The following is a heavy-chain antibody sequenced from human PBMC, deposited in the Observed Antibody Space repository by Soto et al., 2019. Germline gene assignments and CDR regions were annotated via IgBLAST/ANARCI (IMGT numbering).Heavy chain of an antibody. V-gene: IGHV4-31*03. D-gene: IGHD3-9*01. Sequence: PSETLSLTCTVSGGSISSGGYYWSWIRQHPGKGLEWIGYIYYSGSTYYNPSLKSRVTISVDTSKNQFSLKLSSVTAADTAVYYCARELTNYYYYCMDVWGQGTTVTVSS. CDR1: GGSISSGGYY. CDR2: IYYSGST. J-gene: IGHJ6*02. CDR3: ARELTNYYYYCMDV.